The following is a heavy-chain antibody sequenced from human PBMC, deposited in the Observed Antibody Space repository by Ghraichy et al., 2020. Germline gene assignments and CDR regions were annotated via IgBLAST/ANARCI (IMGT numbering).Heavy chain of an antibody. Sequence: SETLSLTCTVSGDSFTRNYWSWIRQSPEMGLEWLGSTSHTRHTVYNPSLTSRATVSIDTSKNHFSLNLRSVTAADKAVYYCARHSHSYYNGVTYYVFDFWGQGILVTVSS. CDR1: GDSFTRNY. J-gene: IGHJ4*02. D-gene: IGHD3-10*01. V-gene: IGHV4-59*08. CDR2: TSHTRHT. CDR3: ARHSHSYYNGVTYYVFDF.